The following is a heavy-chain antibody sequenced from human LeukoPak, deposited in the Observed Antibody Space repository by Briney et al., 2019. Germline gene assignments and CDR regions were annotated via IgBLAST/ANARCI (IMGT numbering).Heavy chain of an antibody. V-gene: IGHV4-59*01. J-gene: IGHJ4*02. D-gene: IGHD3-22*01. CDR1: GGSISSYY. Sequence: SETLSLTCTVSGGSISSYYWSWLRQPPGKGLEWIGYIYYSGSTNYNPSLKSRVTISVDTSKNQFSLKLSSVTAADTAVYYCARWRSYYYDSSGYFFDYWGQGTLVTVSS. CDR3: ARWRSYYYDSSGYFFDY. CDR2: IYYSGST.